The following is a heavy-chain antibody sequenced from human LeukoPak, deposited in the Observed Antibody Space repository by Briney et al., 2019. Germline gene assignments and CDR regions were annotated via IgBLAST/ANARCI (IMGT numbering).Heavy chain of an antibody. D-gene: IGHD4-23*01. J-gene: IGHJ4*02. CDR2: IYYSGST. Sequence: SETPSLTCTVSGGSISSSSYYWGWIRQPPGTGLEWIGSIYYSGSTYYNPSLKSRVTISVDTSKNQFSLKLSSVTAADTAVYYCARHLMTTVVTPYYFDYWGQGTLVTVSS. CDR3: ARHLMTTVVTPYYFDY. CDR1: GGSISSSSYY. V-gene: IGHV4-39*01.